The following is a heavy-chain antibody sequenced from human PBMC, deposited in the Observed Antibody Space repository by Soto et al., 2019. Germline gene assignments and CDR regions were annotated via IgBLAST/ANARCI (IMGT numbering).Heavy chain of an antibody. CDR1: GGTFSSYA. D-gene: IGHD3-22*01. Sequence: QVQLVQSGAEVKKPGSSVKVSCKASGGTFSSYAITWVRQAPGQGLEWMGGIIPIFGTANYAQKFQGRVTITAAESTSTADMELRSLRSEDTALYYCARDRGPSSGYYPYWFDPWGQGTLVTVSS. CDR3: ARDRGPSSGYYPYWFDP. V-gene: IGHV1-69*12. CDR2: IIPIFGTA. J-gene: IGHJ5*02.